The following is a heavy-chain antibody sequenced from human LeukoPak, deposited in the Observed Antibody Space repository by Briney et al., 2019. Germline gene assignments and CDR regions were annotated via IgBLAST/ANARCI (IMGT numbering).Heavy chain of an antibody. J-gene: IGHJ4*02. CDR1: GLTFSSYG. Sequence: PGGALRLSCAASGLTFSSYGMHWVRQAPGKGLEWVAVISYDGSNKYYAASVKGRFTISRDNSKNTPYLQMNSLRAEDTAVYYCAKSHIVVVPAAMDYWGQGTLVTVSS. D-gene: IGHD2-2*01. CDR3: AKSHIVVVPAAMDY. CDR2: ISYDGSNK. V-gene: IGHV3-30*18.